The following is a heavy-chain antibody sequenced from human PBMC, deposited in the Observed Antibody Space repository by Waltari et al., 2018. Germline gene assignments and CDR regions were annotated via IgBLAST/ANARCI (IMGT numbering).Heavy chain of an antibody. CDR2: IYTSGST. J-gene: IGHJ4*02. V-gene: IGHV4-61*09. CDR1: GGSISSGSYY. CDR3: ARGGSSSLFDY. Sequence: QVQLQESGPGLVKPSQTLSLTCTVSGGSISSGSYYWSWIRQPAGKGLEWIGYIYTSGSTNYTPSLKSRVTISVDTSKNQFSLKLSSVTAADTAVYYCARGGSSSLFDYWGQGTLVTVSS. D-gene: IGHD6-13*01.